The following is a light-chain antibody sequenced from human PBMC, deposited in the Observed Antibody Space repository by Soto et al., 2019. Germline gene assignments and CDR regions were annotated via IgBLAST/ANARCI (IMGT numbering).Light chain of an antibody. CDR1: QSLLHGNGYNY. CDR2: LGS. CDR3: MQALQTPQLT. V-gene: IGKV2-28*01. J-gene: IGKJ4*01. Sequence: DLVMTQSPLSLPATPGEPASISCRSNQSLLHGNGYNYLDWYLQKPGQTPQLLIYLGSNRASGVPDRFSGSGSGTDFTLKISRVEAEDVGIYYCMQALQTPQLTFGGGTKVEIK.